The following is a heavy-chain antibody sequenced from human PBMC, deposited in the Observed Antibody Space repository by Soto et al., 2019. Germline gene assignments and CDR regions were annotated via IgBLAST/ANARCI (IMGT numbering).Heavy chain of an antibody. D-gene: IGHD3-3*01. J-gene: IGHJ4*02. CDR3: ARATIYYDFWSGYYTSYFDY. CDR1: GGSFRGYY. V-gene: IGHV4-34*01. CDR2: INHSGST. Sequence: PSETLSLTCAVYGGSFRGYYWSWIRQPPGKGLEWIGEINHSGSTNYNPSLKSRVTISVDTSKNQFSLKLSSVTAADTAVYYCARATIYYDFWSGYYTSYFDYWGQGTLVTVSS.